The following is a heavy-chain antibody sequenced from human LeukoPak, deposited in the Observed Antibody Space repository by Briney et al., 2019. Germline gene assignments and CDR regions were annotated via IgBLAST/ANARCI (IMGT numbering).Heavy chain of an antibody. J-gene: IGHJ5*02. V-gene: IGHV4-61*02. Sequence: SETLSLTCTVSGGSISSSSYYWSWIRQPAGKGLEWIGRIYTSGSTNYNPSLKSRVTMSVDTSKNQFSLKLSSVTAADTAVYYCARDNSSSWYGNWFDPWGQGTLVTVSS. CDR2: IYTSGST. CDR3: ARDNSSSWYGNWFDP. CDR1: GGSISSSSYY. D-gene: IGHD6-13*01.